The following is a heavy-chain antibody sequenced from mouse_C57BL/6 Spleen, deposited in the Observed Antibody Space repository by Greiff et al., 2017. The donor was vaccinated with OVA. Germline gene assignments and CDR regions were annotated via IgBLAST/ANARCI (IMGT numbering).Heavy chain of an antibody. CDR1: GFTFSSYG. V-gene: IGHV5-6*01. CDR2: ISSGGSYT. CDR3: ARQGVTGYYFDY. D-gene: IGHD2-3*01. Sequence: EVHLVESGGDLVKPGGSLTLSCAASGFTFSSYGMSWVRQTPDKRLEWVATISSGGSYTYYPDSVKGRFTISRENAKNTLYLQMSSLKSEDTAMYYCARQGVTGYYFDYWGQGTTLTVSS. J-gene: IGHJ2*01.